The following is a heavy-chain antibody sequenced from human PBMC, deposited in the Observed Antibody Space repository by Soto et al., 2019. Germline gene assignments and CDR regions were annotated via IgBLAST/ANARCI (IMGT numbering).Heavy chain of an antibody. J-gene: IGHJ6*02. CDR3: AKNGQPPYYYYGMDV. CDR1: GYRFTSYG. Sequence: ASVKVSCKASGYRFTSYGIGWVRQAPGQGLEWMGWINAYNGNTNYAQNLQGRVTLTTDTSTSTAYMELRSLTSDDTAIYYCAKNGQPPYYYYGMDVWGQGTTVTVSS. V-gene: IGHV1-18*01. D-gene: IGHD2-8*01. CDR2: INAYNGNT.